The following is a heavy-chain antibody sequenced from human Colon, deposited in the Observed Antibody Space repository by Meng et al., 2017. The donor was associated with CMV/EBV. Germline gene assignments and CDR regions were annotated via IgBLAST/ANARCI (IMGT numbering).Heavy chain of an antibody. D-gene: IGHD1-26*01. Sequence: KISCKTSGYSVSKYWGAWVRQVPGKGLEWRGIIYPGDSDTTYSPSFDGQVSISADKSISTAYLQWSSLKASDTALYYCARQNTGNYDHWGQGTLVTVSS. CDR1: GYSVSKYW. CDR2: IYPGDSDT. CDR3: ARQNTGNYDH. V-gene: IGHV5-51*01. J-gene: IGHJ5*02.